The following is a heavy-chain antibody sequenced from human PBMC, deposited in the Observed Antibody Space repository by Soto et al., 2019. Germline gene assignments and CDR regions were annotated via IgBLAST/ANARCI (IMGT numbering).Heavy chain of an antibody. J-gene: IGHJ4*02. CDR1: AGTFSSYA. CDR3: ARANYYDSSGYYFGY. V-gene: IGHV1-69*06. D-gene: IGHD3-22*01. Sequence: SVTVSCKASAGTFSSYAISWVRHAPAQGLELMGGFIPIFGTANYAQKFQVRVTITANNSTSTAYMELSRLRSEDTAVYYCARANYYDSSGYYFGYWGQGTLVTVSS. CDR2: FIPIFGTA.